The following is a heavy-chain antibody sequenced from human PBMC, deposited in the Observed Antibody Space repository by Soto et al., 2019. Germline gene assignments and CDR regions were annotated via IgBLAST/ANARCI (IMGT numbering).Heavy chain of an antibody. CDR3: ARDGGDIVLMVYAGWFDP. V-gene: IGHV6-1*01. J-gene: IGHJ5*02. D-gene: IGHD2-8*01. CDR1: GDRVSSNSAA. CDR2: TYYRSKGYN. Sequence: SPTLSLTCAISGDRVSSNSAAWNWIRQSPSRGLEWLGRTYYRSKGYNDYAVSVKSRITINPDTSKNQFSRQLNSVTPEDTAVYYCARDGGDIVLMVYAGWFDPWGQGTLVTVSS.